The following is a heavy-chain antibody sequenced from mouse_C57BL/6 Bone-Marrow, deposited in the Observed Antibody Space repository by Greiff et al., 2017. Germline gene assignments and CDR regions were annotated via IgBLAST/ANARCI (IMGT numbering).Heavy chain of an antibody. CDR3: ARQGNYAMDY. V-gene: IGHV5-6*01. CDR1: GFTFSSYG. CDR2: ISSGGSYT. J-gene: IGHJ4*01. Sequence: EVQVVESGGDLVKPGGSLKLSCAASGFTFSSYGMSWVRQTPDKRLEWVATISSGGSYTYYPDSVKGRFTISRDNAKNTLYLQMSSLKSEDTAMCYCARQGNYAMDYWGQGTSVTVSS.